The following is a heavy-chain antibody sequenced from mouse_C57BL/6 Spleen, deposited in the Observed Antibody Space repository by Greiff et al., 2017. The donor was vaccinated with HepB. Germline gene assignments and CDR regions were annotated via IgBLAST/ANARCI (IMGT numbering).Heavy chain of an antibody. CDR1: GFTFSDYG. CDR2: ISNLAYSI. CDR3: ARQGYGSSYRYFDV. V-gene: IGHV5-15*01. Sequence: DVQLVASGGGLVQPGGSLKLSCAASGFTFSDYGMAWVRQAPRKGPEWVAFISNLAYSIYYADTVTGRFTISRENAKNTLYLEMSSLRSEDTAMYYCARQGYGSSYRYFDVWGTGTTVTVSS. J-gene: IGHJ1*03. D-gene: IGHD1-1*01.